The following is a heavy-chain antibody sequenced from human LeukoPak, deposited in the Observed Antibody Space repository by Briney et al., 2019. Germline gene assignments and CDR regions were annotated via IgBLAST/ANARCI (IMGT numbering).Heavy chain of an antibody. J-gene: IGHJ4*02. Sequence: SETLSLTCTVSGGSISHYCWSWIRQPPGKGLEWIAYIFDSGNTNYNPSLKSRVTISLDTSKNQFSLRLRSVTAADTAVYYCARQHYYFDYWGQGSLVTVSS. CDR2: IFDSGNT. CDR1: GGSISHYC. CDR3: ARQHYYFDY. V-gene: IGHV4-59*08.